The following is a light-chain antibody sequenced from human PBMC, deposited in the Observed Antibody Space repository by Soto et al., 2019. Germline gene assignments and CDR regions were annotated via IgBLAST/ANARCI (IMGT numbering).Light chain of an antibody. Sequence: EIVLTQSPATLSLSPGERATLSCRASQSVSSYLAWYQQKPGQAPRLLIYDASNRAPGIPARFSGSGSGTDFTLTISSLEPEDFAVYYCQHRSNWPITFGQGTRLEIK. CDR1: QSVSSY. V-gene: IGKV3-11*01. J-gene: IGKJ5*01. CDR2: DAS. CDR3: QHRSNWPIT.